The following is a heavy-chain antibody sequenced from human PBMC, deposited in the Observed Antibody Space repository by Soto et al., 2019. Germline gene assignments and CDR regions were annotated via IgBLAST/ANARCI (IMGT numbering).Heavy chain of an antibody. J-gene: IGHJ6*02. Sequence: GASVKVSCKASGYTFTSYGISWVRQAPGQGLEWMGWISAYNGNTNYAQKLQGRVTMTTDTSTSTAYMELRSLRSDDTAVYYCARKYYDFWSGYFVEGYSYYGMDVWGQGTTVTVSS. CDR2: ISAYNGNT. D-gene: IGHD3-3*01. V-gene: IGHV1-18*01. CDR3: ARKYYDFWSGYFVEGYSYYGMDV. CDR1: GYTFTSYG.